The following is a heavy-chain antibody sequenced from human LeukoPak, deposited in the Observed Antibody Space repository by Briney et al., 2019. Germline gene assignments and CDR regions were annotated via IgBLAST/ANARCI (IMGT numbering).Heavy chain of an antibody. V-gene: IGHV1-46*01. CDR2: INPNGGST. D-gene: IGHD3-3*01. CDR3: ARDAPTSGIYYYMDV. CDR1: GYTFTSYY. J-gene: IGHJ6*03. Sequence: EASVNVSCKGSGYTFTSYYMHWVRQAPGQGLEWMGIINPNGGSTSYAQKFHGRVTMTSDTSTSTVYMELSSLRSEDTAVYYCARDAPTSGIYYYMDVWGKGTKVTVSS.